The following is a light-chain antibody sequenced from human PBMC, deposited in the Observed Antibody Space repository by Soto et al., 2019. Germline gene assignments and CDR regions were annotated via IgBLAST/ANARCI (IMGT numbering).Light chain of an antibody. CDR2: IND. V-gene: IGLV1-44*01. Sequence: QSVLTQPPSASGTPGQRITISCSGSSSNIGDNPVNWYQQLPGAAPKLLIYINDQRPSGVPDRFSGSKSGTSASLAISGFQPEDEADYYCAAWDDSLNALFGTGTRSPS. J-gene: IGLJ1*01. CDR1: SSNIGDNP. CDR3: AAWDDSLNAL.